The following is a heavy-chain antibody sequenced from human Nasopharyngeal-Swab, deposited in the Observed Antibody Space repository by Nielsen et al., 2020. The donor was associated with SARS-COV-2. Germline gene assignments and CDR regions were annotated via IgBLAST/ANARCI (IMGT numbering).Heavy chain of an antibody. V-gene: IGHV3-9*01. J-gene: IGHJ4*02. CDR1: GFTFDDYV. CDR2: ISWNSGSI. Sequence: GGSLRLSCAASGFTFDDYVMHWVRQAPGKGLEWVSGISWNSGSIGYADSVKGRFTISRDNAKNSLYLQMNSLRAEDTALYYCAKDLAAAGTGSYWGQGTLVTVSS. CDR3: AKDLAAAGTGSY. D-gene: IGHD6-13*01.